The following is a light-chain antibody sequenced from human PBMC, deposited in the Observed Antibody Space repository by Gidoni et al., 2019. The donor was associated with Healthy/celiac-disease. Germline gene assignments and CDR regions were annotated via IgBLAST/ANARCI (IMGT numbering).Light chain of an antibody. J-gene: IGKJ1*01. Sequence: DIVMNQSTDSLAVSLGERATINCKSSQSVLYSSNNKNSLAWYQQKPGQPPKLLIYWASTREAGGPDRCSGSGSWTDFSLPISSLQAEDVAVYYCQQYYSTPRTFGQGTKVEIK. CDR1: QSVLYSSNNKNS. CDR3: QQYYSTPRT. CDR2: WAS. V-gene: IGKV4-1*01.